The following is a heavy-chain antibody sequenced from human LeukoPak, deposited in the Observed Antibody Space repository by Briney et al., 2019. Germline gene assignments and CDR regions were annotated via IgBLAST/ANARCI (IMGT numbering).Heavy chain of an antibody. CDR3: ARLGSDSLGYKYYFEY. D-gene: IGHD5-12*01. Sequence: SKTLSLTCTVSGGSISSYYWSWIRQPPGEGLEWIGYISYSGSTNYNPSLKSRVTISVDTSKNQFSLRPSSVTVADTAVYYCARLGSDSLGYKYYFEYWGQGTLVTVSS. CDR1: GGSISSYY. CDR2: ISYSGST. J-gene: IGHJ4*02. V-gene: IGHV4-59*08.